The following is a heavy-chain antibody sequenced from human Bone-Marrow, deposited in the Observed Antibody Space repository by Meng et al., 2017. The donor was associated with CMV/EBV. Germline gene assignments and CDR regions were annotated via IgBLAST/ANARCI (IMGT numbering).Heavy chain of an antibody. CDR1: ISSGGYY. J-gene: IGHJ5*02. CDR2: IYYSGST. CDR3: ARTKYYDFWSGIGEWFDP. D-gene: IGHD3-3*01. Sequence: ISSGGYYWSWIRQHPWKGLEWIGYIYYSGSTYYNPSLKSRVTISVDTSKNQFSLKLSSVTAADTAVYYCARTKYYDFWSGIGEWFDPWGQGTLVTVSS. V-gene: IGHV4-31*02.